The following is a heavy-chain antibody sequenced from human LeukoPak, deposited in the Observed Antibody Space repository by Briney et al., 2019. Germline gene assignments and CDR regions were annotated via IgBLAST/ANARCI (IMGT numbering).Heavy chain of an antibody. CDR1: GYIFASYW. J-gene: IGHJ3*02. D-gene: IGHD5-24*01. CDR3: ARQMATVGDDSFDI. V-gene: IGHV5-51*01. CDR2: IYPGDSDT. Sequence: GESLKISCKGSGYIFASYWIGWVRQLPGKGLEWMGIIYPGDSDTRYSPSFQGQVTISADKSISTAYLQWSTLKASDTAMYYCARQMATVGDDSFDIWGQGTMVTVSS.